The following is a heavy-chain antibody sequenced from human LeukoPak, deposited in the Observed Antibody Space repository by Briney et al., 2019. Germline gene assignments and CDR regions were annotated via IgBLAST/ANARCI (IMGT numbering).Heavy chain of an antibody. J-gene: IGHJ4*02. CDR1: GFTLSNYW. CDR2: IYSGGST. V-gene: IGHV3-66*02. CDR3: AKDDLLTGYNLDY. D-gene: IGHD3-9*01. Sequence: PGGSLRLSCAASGFTLSNYWMSWVRQAPGKGLEWVSVIYSGGSTYYADSVKGRFTISRDNSKNTLYLQMNSLRAEDTALYYCAKDDLLTGYNLDYWGQGTLVTVSS.